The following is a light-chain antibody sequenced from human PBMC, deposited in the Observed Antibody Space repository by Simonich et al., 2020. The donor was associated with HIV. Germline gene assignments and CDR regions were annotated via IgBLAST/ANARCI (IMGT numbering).Light chain of an antibody. CDR3: QQYYSTPTWT. J-gene: IGKJ1*01. Sequence: DIVMTQSPDSLAVSLGERATINCKSSQGVLYNSNNKNYIAWYPQKPGQPPKLLIYWASTRESGVPDRCSGSGSGTDFTLTISSLQAEDVAVYYCQQYYSTPTWTFGQGTKVEIK. CDR1: QGVLYNSNNKNY. V-gene: IGKV4-1*01. CDR2: WAS.